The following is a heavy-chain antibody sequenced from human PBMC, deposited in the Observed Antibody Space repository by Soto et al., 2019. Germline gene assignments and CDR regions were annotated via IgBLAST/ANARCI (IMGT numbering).Heavy chain of an antibody. CDR1: GFTFGNYY. J-gene: IGHJ3*02. Sequence: EAQLVESGGALVQPGGSRGLSAEASGFTFGNYYMSGFRRAPGKGLQWVASINQDGSEKYSVDSVKGRFTISRDNGKNSVYLQMNSLRVEDTAVYYCARYVGEIWGHGTKVTVSS. CDR3: ARYVGEI. D-gene: IGHD2-15*01. V-gene: IGHV3-7*03. CDR2: INQDGSEK.